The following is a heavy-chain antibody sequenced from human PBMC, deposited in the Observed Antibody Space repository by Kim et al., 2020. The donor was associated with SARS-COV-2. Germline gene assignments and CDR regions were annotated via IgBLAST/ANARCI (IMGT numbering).Heavy chain of an antibody. CDR3: AKDLTSGYSSGWPDY. CDR1: GFTFDDYA. CDR2: ISWNSGSI. D-gene: IGHD6-19*01. Sequence: GGSLRLSCAASGFTFDDYAMHWVRQAPGKGLEWVSGISWNSGSIGYADSVKGRFTISRDNAKNSLYLQMNSLRAEDTALYYCAKDLTSGYSSGWPDYWG. J-gene: IGHJ4*01. V-gene: IGHV3-9*01.